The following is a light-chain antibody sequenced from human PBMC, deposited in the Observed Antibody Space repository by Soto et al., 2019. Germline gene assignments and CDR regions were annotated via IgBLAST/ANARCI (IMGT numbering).Light chain of an antibody. CDR1: QSVSNNY. CDR3: QQRSNWPPLT. V-gene: IGKV3D-20*02. CDR2: GAS. J-gene: IGKJ4*01. Sequence: EIVLTQSPGTLSLSPGERATLSCRASQSVSNNYLAWYQQKPGQAPRLLIYGASNRATGIPDRFSGSGSGTDFTLTISRLEPEDSAIYYCQQRSNWPPLTFGGGTKVDIK.